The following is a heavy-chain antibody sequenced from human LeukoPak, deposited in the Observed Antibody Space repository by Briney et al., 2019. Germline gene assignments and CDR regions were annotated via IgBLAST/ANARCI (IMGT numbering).Heavy chain of an antibody. Sequence: GGSLRLSCAASGFTFSSYSMNRVRQAPGKGLEWVSSISSSSSYIYYADSVKGRFTISRDNAKNSLYLQMNSLRAEDTAVYYCARVGILNWFDPWGQGTLVTVSS. V-gene: IGHV3-21*01. CDR2: ISSSSSYI. CDR3: ARVGILNWFDP. CDR1: GFTFSSYS. J-gene: IGHJ5*02.